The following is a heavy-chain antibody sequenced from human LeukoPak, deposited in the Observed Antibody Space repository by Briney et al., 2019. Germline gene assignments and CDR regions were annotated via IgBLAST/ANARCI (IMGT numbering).Heavy chain of an antibody. J-gene: IGHJ4*02. V-gene: IGHV3-33*01. CDR2: IWYDGANK. Sequence: GGSLRLSCTASGFTFNEYGMHWVRQAPGKGLEWVTIIWYDGANKYYADSVRGRFTVSRDNFMNTLYLQMNSLRAEDTAVYYCARSYDSGNTCLDYWGQGTLVTVSS. CDR3: ARSYDSGNTCLDY. CDR1: GFTFNEYG. D-gene: IGHD3-22*01.